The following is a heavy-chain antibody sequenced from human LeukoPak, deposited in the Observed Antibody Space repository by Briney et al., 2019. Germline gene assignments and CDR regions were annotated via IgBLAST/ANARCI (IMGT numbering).Heavy chain of an antibody. D-gene: IGHD6-6*01. CDR2: ISSSSSYI. CDR1: GFTFSSYS. J-gene: IGHJ4*02. V-gene: IGHV3-21*01. Sequence: GGSLRLSCAASGFTFSSYSMNWVRQAPGKGLEWVSSISSSSSYIYYADAIKGRFTISRDNAKNSLYLQMNSLRVEDTAVYYCARDSLHPSSLHYYFDYWGQGTLVTVSS. CDR3: ARDSLHPSSLHYYFDY.